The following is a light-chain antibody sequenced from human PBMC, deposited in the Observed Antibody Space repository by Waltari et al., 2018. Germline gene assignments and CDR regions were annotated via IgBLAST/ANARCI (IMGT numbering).Light chain of an antibody. V-gene: IGKV1-39*02. Sequence: DIEMTQSPSPLSASVGDRVTLTCRANENVNNYLNWYQQKPGKAPNLLIYKASTLQSGVPSRFSGSGSGTEYTFTISSLQSEDAAIYYCQSGYDIPYSFGRGTKVEI. CDR2: KAS. CDR3: QSGYDIPYS. J-gene: IGKJ2*03. CDR1: ENVNNY.